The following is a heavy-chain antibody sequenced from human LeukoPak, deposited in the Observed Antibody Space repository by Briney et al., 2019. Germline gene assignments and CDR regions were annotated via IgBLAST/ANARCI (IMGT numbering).Heavy chain of an antibody. CDR2: ISGSGGST. CDR3: AKDWTGTKPFDL. V-gene: IGHV3-23*01. Sequence: GGSLRLSCAASGFTFSSYAMSWVRQAPGKGLEWVSSISGSGGSTYCADSVKGRFTISRDNSKNTLYMQMNSLRAKDTAVYYCAKDWTGTKPFDLWGRGTLVTVSS. J-gene: IGHJ2*01. D-gene: IGHD3/OR15-3a*01. CDR1: GFTFSSYA.